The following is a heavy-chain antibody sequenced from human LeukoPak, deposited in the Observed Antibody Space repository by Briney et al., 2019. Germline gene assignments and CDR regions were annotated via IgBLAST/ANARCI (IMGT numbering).Heavy chain of an antibody. CDR1: GGSISPYY. CDR2: ISFSGIT. J-gene: IGHJ4*02. CDR3: VRHAGGTTYDY. D-gene: IGHD3-16*01. Sequence: SETLSLTCTVSGGSISPYYWSWIRQPPGKGLEWLGHISFSGITHYNASLKSRVTMSVDTSRNHFSLIVSSVTAADTALYYCVRHAGGTTYDYWGQGTLVTVSS. V-gene: IGHV4-59*08.